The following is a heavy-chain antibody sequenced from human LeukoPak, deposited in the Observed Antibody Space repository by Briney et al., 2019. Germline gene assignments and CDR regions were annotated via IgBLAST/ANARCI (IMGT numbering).Heavy chain of an antibody. CDR1: GFTFSDYY. Sequence: GGSLRLSCAAPGFTFSDYYMSWIRQAPGEGLGWVSYISSSGSTIYYADSVKGRFTISRDNAKNSLYLQMNSLRAEDTAVYYCARGGVYSSSSPWGQGTLVTVSS. V-gene: IGHV3-11*04. CDR3: ARGGVYSSSSP. CDR2: ISSSGSTI. J-gene: IGHJ5*02. D-gene: IGHD6-6*01.